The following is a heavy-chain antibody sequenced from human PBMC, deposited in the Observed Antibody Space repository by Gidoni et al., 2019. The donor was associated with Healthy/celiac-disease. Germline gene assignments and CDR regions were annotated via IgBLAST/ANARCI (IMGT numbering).Heavy chain of an antibody. D-gene: IGHD6-13*01. CDR3: ARVRLAASYYYYGMDV. CDR1: GGTFSSYA. J-gene: IGHJ6*02. V-gene: IGHV1-69*04. CDR2: IIPIFGIA. Sequence: QVQLVQSGAEVKKPGSSVKVSCKASGGTFSSYAISWVRQAPGQGLAWMGRIIPIFGIANYAQKFQGRVTITADKSTSTAYMELSSLRSEDTAVYYCARVRLAASYYYYGMDVWGQGTTVTVSS.